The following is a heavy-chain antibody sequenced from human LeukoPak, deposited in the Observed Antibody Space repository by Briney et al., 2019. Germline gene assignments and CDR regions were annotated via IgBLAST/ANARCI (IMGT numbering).Heavy chain of an antibody. V-gene: IGHV4-59*01. CDR3: ARQPPLGATPLDY. CDR2: IYYSGST. Sequence: PSETLSLTCTVSGGSISSYYWSWIRQPPGKGLEWIGYIYYSGSTNYNPSLKSRVTISVDTSKNQFSLKLSSVTAADTAVYYCARQPPLGATPLDYWGQGTLVTVSS. CDR1: GGSISSYY. D-gene: IGHD1-26*01. J-gene: IGHJ4*02.